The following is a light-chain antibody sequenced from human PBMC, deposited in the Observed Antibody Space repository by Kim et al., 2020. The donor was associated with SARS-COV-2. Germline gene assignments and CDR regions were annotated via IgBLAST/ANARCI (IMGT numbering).Light chain of an antibody. CDR3: QVWDTTNDHPV. CDR1: NIASKT. V-gene: IGLV3-21*04. CDR2: YDR. Sequence: SYELTQPPSLSVAPGKTARITWGGNNIASKTVHWYHQRPGQLPVLVVYYDRDRPSGIPERVSGSNSGNTATLTNSRGVAGDEADYCCQVWDTTNDHPVLGGGTQLTVL. J-gene: IGLJ3*02.